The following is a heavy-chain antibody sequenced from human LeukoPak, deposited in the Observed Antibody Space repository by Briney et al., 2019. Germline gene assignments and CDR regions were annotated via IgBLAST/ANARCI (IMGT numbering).Heavy chain of an antibody. CDR3: ATGTRSGWVFDY. D-gene: IGHD6-19*01. CDR1: GYTLTELS. J-gene: IGHJ4*02. V-gene: IGHV1-24*01. Sequence: GASAKVSCKVSGYTLTELSMHWVRQAPGKGLEWMGGFDPEDGETIYAQKFQGRVTMTEDTSTDTAYMELSSLRSEDTAVYYCATGTRSGWVFDYWGQGTLVTVSS. CDR2: FDPEDGET.